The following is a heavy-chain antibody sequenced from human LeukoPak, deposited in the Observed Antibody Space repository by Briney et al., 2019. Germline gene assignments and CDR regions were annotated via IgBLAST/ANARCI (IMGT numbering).Heavy chain of an antibody. CDR3: AEEGHFGIGWYGALDI. J-gene: IGHJ3*02. D-gene: IGHD6-19*01. CDR1: GFTLSSYS. CDR2: VSSYSSTI. Sequence: GGSLRLSCAASGFTLSSYSMNWVRQAPGKGLEWVSYVSSYSSTIDYADSVKGRFTISRDNAQNSLYLQMNSLRTEDTAVYYCAEEGHFGIGWYGALDIWGQGTMVTVSS. V-gene: IGHV3-48*01.